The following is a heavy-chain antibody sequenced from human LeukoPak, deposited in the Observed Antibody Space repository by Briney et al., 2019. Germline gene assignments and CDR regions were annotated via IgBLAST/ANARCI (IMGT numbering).Heavy chain of an antibody. D-gene: IGHD3/OR15-3a*01. CDR3: ARAIDKGTGYYMDF. CDR1: GFTFSHHG. CDR2: ILYDGSNK. Sequence: GGSLRLSCAASGFTFSHHGMHWVRQAPGKGLEWVTFILYDGSNKYYVDSVKGRFTISRDNSENALSLQMSSLRAEDTAMYYCARAIDKGTGYYMDFWGQGTRVTVSS. J-gene: IGHJ4*02. V-gene: IGHV3-30*02.